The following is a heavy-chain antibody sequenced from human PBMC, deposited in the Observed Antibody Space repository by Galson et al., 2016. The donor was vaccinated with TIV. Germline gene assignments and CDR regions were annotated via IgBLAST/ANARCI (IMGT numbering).Heavy chain of an antibody. V-gene: IGHV3-7*03. CDR1: EFVFSSFW. CDR3: ARGRGGEYFDY. J-gene: IGHJ4*02. Sequence: SLRLSCAASEFVFSSFWMTWVRQAPGKGLEWVANIKQDGSEKYYVDSVKGRFTISRDNAKNSMYLQMNCLRAEDTAVYYCARGRGGEYFDYWGQGTLVTVSS. CDR2: IKQDGSEK. D-gene: IGHD3-16*01.